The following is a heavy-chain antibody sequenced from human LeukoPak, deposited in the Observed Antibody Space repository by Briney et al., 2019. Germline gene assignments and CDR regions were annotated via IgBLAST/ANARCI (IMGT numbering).Heavy chain of an antibody. D-gene: IGHD3-16*01. Sequence: GGSLRLSCAASGISFSSYGMHWVRQAPGKGLEWVTFIWYDASNKYYAESVKGRFTISRDNSRNTLFLQMNSLRAEDTAVYFCARGGGLDVWGQGATVTVSS. CDR1: GISFSSYG. V-gene: IGHV3-33*01. CDR2: IWYDASNK. J-gene: IGHJ6*02. CDR3: ARGGGLDV.